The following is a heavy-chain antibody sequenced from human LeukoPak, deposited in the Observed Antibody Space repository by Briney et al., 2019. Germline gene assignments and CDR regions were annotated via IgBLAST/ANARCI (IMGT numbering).Heavy chain of an antibody. CDR3: ARMGVSYYYDSSTYYPLAFDV. CDR2: IFHSGSI. CDR1: GYSISSGYY. V-gene: IGHV4-38-2*02. D-gene: IGHD3-22*01. Sequence: PSETLSLTCTVSGYSISSGYYWGWIRQSPGKGLEWIATIFHSGSIYYSPSLKSRVTLSVDTSKNQFFLKLNSVNAADTAVYYCARMGVSYYYDSSTYYPLAFDVWGQGTVVTVST. J-gene: IGHJ3*01.